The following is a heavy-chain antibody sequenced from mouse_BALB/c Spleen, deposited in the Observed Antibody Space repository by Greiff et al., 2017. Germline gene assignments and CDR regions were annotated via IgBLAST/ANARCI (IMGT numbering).Heavy chain of an antibody. CDR1: GFNIKDTY. CDR3: ARGTWGFAY. J-gene: IGHJ3*01. Sequence: VHVKQSGAELVKPGASVKLSCTASGFNIKDTYMHWVKQRPEQGLEWIGRIDPANGNTKYDPKFQGKATITADTSSNTAYLQLSSLTSEDTAVYYCARGTWGFAYWGQGTLVTVSA. D-gene: IGHD3-3*01. CDR2: IDPANGNT. V-gene: IGHV14-3*02.